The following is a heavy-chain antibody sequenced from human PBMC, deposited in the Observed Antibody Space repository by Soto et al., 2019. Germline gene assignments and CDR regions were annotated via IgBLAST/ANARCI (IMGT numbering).Heavy chain of an antibody. CDR3: AREGVGYGHYAWYYGMDV. CDR1: GFTFSSYS. V-gene: IGHV3-21*01. J-gene: IGHJ6*02. D-gene: IGHD4-17*01. CDR2: ISSSSSYI. Sequence: GGSLRLSCAASGFTFSSYSMNWVRQAPGKGLEWVSSISSSSSYIYYADSVKGRFTISRDNAKNSLYLQMNSLRAEDTAVYYCAREGVGYGHYAWYYGMDVWGQGTTVTVSS.